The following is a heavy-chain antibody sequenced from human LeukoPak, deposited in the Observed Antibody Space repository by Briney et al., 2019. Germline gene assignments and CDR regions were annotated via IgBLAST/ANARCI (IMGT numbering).Heavy chain of an antibody. CDR2: IYYSGST. D-gene: IGHD4-23*01. Sequence: SETLSLTCTVSGGSISSGDYYWSWIRQPPGKGLEWIGYIYYSGSTYYNPSLKSRVTISVDTSKNQFSLKLSSVTAADTAVYYCARTTTVVIPAAFDIWGQGTMVTVSS. V-gene: IGHV4-30-4*01. CDR1: GGSISSGDYY. J-gene: IGHJ3*02. CDR3: ARTTTVVIPAAFDI.